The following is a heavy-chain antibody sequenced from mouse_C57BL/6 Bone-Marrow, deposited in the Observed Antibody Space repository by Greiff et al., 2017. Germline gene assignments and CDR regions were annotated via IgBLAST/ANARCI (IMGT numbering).Heavy chain of an antibody. V-gene: IGHV5-17*01. CDR3: ARKRDYYGSSYGGFAY. Sequence: EVKVVESGGGLVKPGGSLKLSCAASGFTFSDYGMHWVRQAPEKGLEWVAYISSGSSTIYYADTVKGRFTISRDNAKNTLFLQMTSLRSEDTAMYYCARKRDYYGSSYGGFAYWGQGTLVTVSA. CDR2: ISSGSSTI. J-gene: IGHJ3*01. D-gene: IGHD1-1*01. CDR1: GFTFSDYG.